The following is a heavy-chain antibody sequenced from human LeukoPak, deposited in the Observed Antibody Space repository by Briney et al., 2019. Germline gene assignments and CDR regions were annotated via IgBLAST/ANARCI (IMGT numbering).Heavy chain of an antibody. J-gene: IGHJ5*02. CDR1: GFTFSSYS. Sequence: PGGSLRLSCAASGFTFSSYSMNWVRQAPGKGLEWISYISSASNTIYYADSVKGRFTISRDNAKNSVYLQMNSLRAEDTAMYYCARDGWFGDYNWFDPWDQGTLVTVSS. V-gene: IGHV3-48*01. D-gene: IGHD3-10*01. CDR2: ISSASNTI. CDR3: ARDGWFGDYNWFDP.